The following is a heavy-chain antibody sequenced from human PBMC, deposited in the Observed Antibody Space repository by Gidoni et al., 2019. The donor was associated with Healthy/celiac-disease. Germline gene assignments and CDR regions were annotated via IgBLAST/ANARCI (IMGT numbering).Heavy chain of an antibody. V-gene: IGHV4-61*02. Sequence: QVQLQESGPGLVKPSQTLSLTCTVPGGSISSGSYYWSWIRQPAGKGLEWIGRIYTSGSTNYNPSLKSRVTISVDTSKNQFSLKLSSVTAADTAVYYCAWNDGAFDIWGQGTMVTVSS. J-gene: IGHJ3*02. CDR1: GGSISSGSYY. CDR3: AWNDGAFDI. D-gene: IGHD1-1*01. CDR2: IYTSGST.